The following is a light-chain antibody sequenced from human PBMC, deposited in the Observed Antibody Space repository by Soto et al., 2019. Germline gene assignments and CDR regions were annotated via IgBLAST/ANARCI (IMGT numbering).Light chain of an antibody. Sequence: DIVLTQSPLSLPVTPGEPASISCRSSQSLLHSNGNIYLDWYLQKPGQSPQLLIYLGSIRASGVPDRFSGRGSGADFTLKITRVEGEDVGVYYCMQAVQAPRTFGLGTKVEIK. V-gene: IGKV2-28*01. CDR3: MQAVQAPRT. CDR1: QSLLHSNGNIY. J-gene: IGKJ1*01. CDR2: LGS.